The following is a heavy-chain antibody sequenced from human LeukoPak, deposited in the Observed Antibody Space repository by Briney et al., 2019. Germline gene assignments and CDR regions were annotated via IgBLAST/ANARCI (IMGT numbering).Heavy chain of an antibody. J-gene: IGHJ4*02. V-gene: IGHV3-30*02. D-gene: IGHD1-20*01. CDR3: AKDTRRETSTITPGYAYDY. CDR1: GFSFSNYG. Sequence: GGSLRLSCAASGFSFSNYGMHWVRQAPGRGLEWVAFVRYDGSNKYYADSVKGRFIISRENSRNMLYVEMNYLRPEDTAIYYCAKDTRRETSTITPGYAYDYWGQGTLVTVSS. CDR2: VRYDGSNK.